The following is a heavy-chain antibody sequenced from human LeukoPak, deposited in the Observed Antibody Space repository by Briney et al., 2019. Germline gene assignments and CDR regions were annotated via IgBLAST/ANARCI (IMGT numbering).Heavy chain of an antibody. CDR3: ARRYGSGSYMDY. V-gene: IGHV5-51*01. Sequence: HGESLKISRKGSGYSFTSYWIAWVRQMPGKGLEWMGIISPGDSDTRYSPSFQGQVTISADKSITTAYLQWSSLKASDTAMYYCARRYGSGSYMDYWGQGTLVTVSS. CDR1: GYSFTSYW. CDR2: ISPGDSDT. J-gene: IGHJ4*02. D-gene: IGHD3-10*01.